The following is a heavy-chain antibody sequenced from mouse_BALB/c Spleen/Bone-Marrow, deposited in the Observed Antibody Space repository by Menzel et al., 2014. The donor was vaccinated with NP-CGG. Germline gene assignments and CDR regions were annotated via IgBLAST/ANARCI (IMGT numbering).Heavy chain of an antibody. V-gene: IGHV1-69*02. CDR2: IYPFDSYT. CDR1: GYTFTNYW. CDR3: TRGYDYFDY. Sequence: QVQLQQSGAELVRPGASVKLSCKASGYTFTNYWINWVKQRPGQGLEWIGNIYPFDSYTSYNQKFKDKATLTVDKSSSTAYMQLDSPTSEDSAVYYCTRGYDYFDYWGQGTTLTVSS. D-gene: IGHD2-14*01. J-gene: IGHJ2*01.